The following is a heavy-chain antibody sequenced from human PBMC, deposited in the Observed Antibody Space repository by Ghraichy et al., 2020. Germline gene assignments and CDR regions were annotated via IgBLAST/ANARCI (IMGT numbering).Heavy chain of an antibody. D-gene: IGHD2-15*01. V-gene: IGHV3-23*01. J-gene: IGHJ4*02. CDR2: ISSGGGT. CDR1: GFTFTTYA. Sequence: LNISCAASGFTFTTYAMSWVRQAPGKGLDWVSLISSGGGTYYADSVKGRFTISRDNSKNTLSLQMNSLRAEDTAVYYCAKVLLFCSGGNCYRNFDYRGRGTLVTVSS. CDR3: AKVLLFCSGGNCYRNFDY.